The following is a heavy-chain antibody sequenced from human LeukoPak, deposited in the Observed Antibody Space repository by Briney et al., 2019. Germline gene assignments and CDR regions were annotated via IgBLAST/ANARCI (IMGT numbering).Heavy chain of an antibody. Sequence: GRSLRLSCAASGFTFSSYGMHWVRQAPGKGLEWVAVIWYDGSNKHYADSVKGRFTISRDNSKNTLYLQMNSLRAEDTAVYYCAKDLASYCSGGSCNGLDYWGQGTLVTVSS. D-gene: IGHD2-15*01. CDR1: GFTFSSYG. CDR2: IWYDGSNK. V-gene: IGHV3-33*06. CDR3: AKDLASYCSGGSCNGLDY. J-gene: IGHJ4*02.